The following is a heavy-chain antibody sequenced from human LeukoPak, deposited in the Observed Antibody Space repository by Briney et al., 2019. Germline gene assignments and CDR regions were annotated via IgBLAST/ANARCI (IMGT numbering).Heavy chain of an antibody. V-gene: IGHV4-39*01. J-gene: IGHJ4*02. CDR1: GVSITASSFY. CDR2: IHYTGST. D-gene: IGHD3-22*01. CDR3: ASRVVVIQY. Sequence: SETLSLTCSVSGVSITASSFYWGWIRQPPGKGLEWIGTIHYTGSTYYSPSLKSRVTISVDTSRNQFSLKLSSVTAADTAIYYCASRVVVIQYWGQGTLVTVSS.